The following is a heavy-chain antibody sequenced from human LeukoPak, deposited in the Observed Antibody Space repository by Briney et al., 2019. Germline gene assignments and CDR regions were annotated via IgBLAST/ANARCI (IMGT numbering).Heavy chain of an antibody. D-gene: IGHD3/OR15-3a*01. CDR3: AGHSRVGSTWTHFDY. J-gene: IGHJ4*02. CDR2: IYPSDSDT. CDR1: GYSFSTYW. Sequence: GESLKISCKGSGYSFSTYWIGWVRQMPGKGLEWMGIIYPSDSDTRSSPSFQGQVTISADKSISTAYLQWSSLKASDTAIYYCAGHSRVGSTWTHFDYWGRGTLVTVSS. V-gene: IGHV5-51*01.